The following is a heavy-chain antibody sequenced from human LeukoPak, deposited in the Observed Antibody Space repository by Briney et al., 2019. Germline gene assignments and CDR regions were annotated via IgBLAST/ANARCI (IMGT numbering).Heavy chain of an antibody. CDR3: ARDRDVDYGNDGLDI. V-gene: IGHV3-48*03. D-gene: IGHD4/OR15-4a*01. CDR1: GFSFSTYE. CDR2: ISASGQTI. J-gene: IGHJ3*02. Sequence: GGSLRLSCAASGFSFSTYEFHWVRHAPGKGLEWVSYISASGQTIYYADSVRGRCTISRDNAKNSLYLQMNSLGAEDTAVYHCARDRDVDYGNDGLDIWGQGTTVTVSS.